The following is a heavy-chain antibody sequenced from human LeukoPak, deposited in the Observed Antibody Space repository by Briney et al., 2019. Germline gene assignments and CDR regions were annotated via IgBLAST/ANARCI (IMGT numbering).Heavy chain of an antibody. CDR3: ARGRTYYDILTGYYPPENAFDI. D-gene: IGHD3-9*01. CDR2: IYTSGST. Sequence: PSETLSLTCAVYGGSFSGYYWSWIRQPAGKGLEWIGRIYTSGSTNYNPSLKSRVTMSVDTSKNQFSLKLSSVTAADTAVYYCARGRTYYDILTGYYPPENAFDIWGQGTMVTVSS. J-gene: IGHJ3*02. V-gene: IGHV4-59*10. CDR1: GGSFSGYY.